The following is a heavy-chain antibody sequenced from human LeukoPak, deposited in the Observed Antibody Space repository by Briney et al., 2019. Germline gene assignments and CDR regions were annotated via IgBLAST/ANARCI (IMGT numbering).Heavy chain of an antibody. CDR1: GFTFSNYA. D-gene: IGHD3-22*01. CDR3: AKVGIRISLIVVVFTTADDWYFDL. Sequence: GGSLRLSCAASGFTFSNYAMSWVRQAPGNGLEWVSGISGSGGSTNYADSVKGRLTTSRDNSKNTLYLQMDSLRAEDTAVYYCAKVGIRISLIVVVFTTADDWYFDLWGRGTLVTVSS. J-gene: IGHJ2*01. CDR2: ISGSGGST. V-gene: IGHV3-23*01.